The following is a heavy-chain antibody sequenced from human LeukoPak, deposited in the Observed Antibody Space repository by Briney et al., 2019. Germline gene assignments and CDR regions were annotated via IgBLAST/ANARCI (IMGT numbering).Heavy chain of an antibody. CDR2: IYPGDSDT. CDR3: AGNQMVGATRSPFDY. Sequence: GESLKISCKGSGYTFSSYWIGWVRQIPGKGLEWMGIIYPGDSDTRYSPSFQGQVTISADKSISTAYLQWSSLKASDTAMHYCAGNQMVGATRSPFDYWGQGTLVTVSS. CDR1: GYTFSSYW. J-gene: IGHJ4*02. D-gene: IGHD1-26*01. V-gene: IGHV5-51*01.